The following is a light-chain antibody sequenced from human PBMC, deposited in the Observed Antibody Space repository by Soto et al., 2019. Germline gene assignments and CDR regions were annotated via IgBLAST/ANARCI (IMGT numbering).Light chain of an antibody. Sequence: QSALTQPPSVSGAPGQRVTISCTGSSYNIGAGYDVHWYQQLPGTAPKLLIYGNSNRPSGVPDRFSGSKSGTSASLAITGLQAEDEADYYCQSYDSSLKVVFGGGTKLTVL. CDR2: GNS. CDR1: SYNIGAGYD. V-gene: IGLV1-40*01. CDR3: QSYDSSLKVV. J-gene: IGLJ2*01.